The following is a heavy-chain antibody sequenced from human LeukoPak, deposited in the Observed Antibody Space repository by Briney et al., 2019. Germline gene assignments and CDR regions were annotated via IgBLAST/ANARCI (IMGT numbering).Heavy chain of an antibody. CDR2: INPNSGGT. Sequence: ASVKVSCKASGYTFTNYYLHWVRQAPGQGLEWMGWINPNSGGTNYAQKFQGRVTMTRDTSISTAYMELSRLRSDDTAVYYCARDLDSGGGSDWGQGSLVTVSS. J-gene: IGHJ4*02. D-gene: IGHD5-18*01. CDR1: GYTFTNYY. V-gene: IGHV1-2*02. CDR3: ARDLDSGGGSD.